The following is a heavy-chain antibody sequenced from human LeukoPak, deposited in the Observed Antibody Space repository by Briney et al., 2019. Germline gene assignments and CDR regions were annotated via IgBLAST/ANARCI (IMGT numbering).Heavy chain of an antibody. CDR1: GFTFSSYA. V-gene: IGHV3-23*01. CDR2: ISGRGGST. D-gene: IGHD2-15*01. CDR3: AKPPAIVVVVAAGWGG. J-gene: IGHJ4*02. Sequence: GGSLRLSCAASGFTFSSYAMSWVPQAPGKGREWVSHISGRGGSTSYADSVKARFTISRENPKNTLYLQMNSLRAEDTAVYYCAKPPAIVVVVAAGWGGWGQGALVTVSS.